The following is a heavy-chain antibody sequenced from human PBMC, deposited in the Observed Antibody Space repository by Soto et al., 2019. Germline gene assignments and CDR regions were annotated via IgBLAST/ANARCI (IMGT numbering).Heavy chain of an antibody. CDR3: ARTTAAAGTYYYYCMDV. D-gene: IGHD6-13*01. CDR1: GFTFSSYA. V-gene: IGHV3-30-3*01. J-gene: IGHJ6*02. CDR2: ISYDGINK. Sequence: QVQLVESGGGVVQPGRSLRLSCAASGFTFSSYAMHWVRQAPGKGLEWVAVISYDGINKYYADSVKGRFTISRDNSKNTLYLQMNSLRAEDTAVYYCARTTAAAGTYYYYCMDVWGQGTTVTVSS.